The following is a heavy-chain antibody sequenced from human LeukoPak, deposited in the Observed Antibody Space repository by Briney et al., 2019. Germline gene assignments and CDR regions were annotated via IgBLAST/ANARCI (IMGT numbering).Heavy chain of an antibody. Sequence: ASLKDSCKVSGYTLTELSMHWVRQSPGKGLEWMGGFDPEDGETIYAQKFQGRVTMTEDTSTDTAYMELSSLRSEDTAVYYCATGVGYSGYGSVFDYWGQGTLVTVSS. CDR1: GYTLTELS. V-gene: IGHV1-24*01. J-gene: IGHJ4*02. CDR3: ATGVGYSGYGSVFDY. CDR2: FDPEDGET. D-gene: IGHD5-12*01.